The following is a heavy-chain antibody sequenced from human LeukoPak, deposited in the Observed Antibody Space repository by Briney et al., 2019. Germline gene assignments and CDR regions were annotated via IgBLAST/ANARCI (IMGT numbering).Heavy chain of an antibody. Sequence: PAASVKVSCMASGYTLTGYYMHCVRQAPGQGLEWMGWINPNSGGTNYAQEFQGRVTMTRDTSISTAYMELSRLRSDDTAVYYCARVDDYGDYGGWFDPWGQGTLVTVSS. J-gene: IGHJ5*02. CDR3: ARVDDYGDYGGWFDP. CDR2: INPNSGGT. D-gene: IGHD4-17*01. V-gene: IGHV1-2*02. CDR1: GYTLTGYY.